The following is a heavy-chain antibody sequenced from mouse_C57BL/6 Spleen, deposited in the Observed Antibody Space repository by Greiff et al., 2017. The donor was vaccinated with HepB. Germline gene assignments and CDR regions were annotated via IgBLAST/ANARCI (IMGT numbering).Heavy chain of an antibody. CDR2: INPGSGGT. CDR1: GYAFTNYL. V-gene: IGHV1-54*01. D-gene: IGHD2-4*01. CDR3: ARSNDYDHYYAMDY. J-gene: IGHJ4*01. Sequence: VQLQQSGAELVRPGTSVKVSCKASGYAFTNYLIEWVKQRPGQGLEWIGGINPGSGGTNYNEKFKGKATLPADKSSSTAYMQLSSLTSEDSAVYFCARSNDYDHYYAMDYWGQGTSVTVSS.